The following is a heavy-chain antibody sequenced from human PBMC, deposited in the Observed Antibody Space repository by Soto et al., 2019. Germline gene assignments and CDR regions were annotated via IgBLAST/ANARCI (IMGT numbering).Heavy chain of an antibody. CDR3: AKDIGWGGEAPRPGVGGFDY. CDR1: GFTFDDYA. D-gene: IGHD6-6*01. V-gene: IGHV3-9*01. CDR2: ISWNSGSI. J-gene: IGHJ4*02. Sequence: EVQLVESGGGLVQPGRSLRLSCAASGFTFDDYAMHWVRQAPGKGLEWVSGISWNSGSIGYADSVKGRFTISRDNAKNALDLKLNMSRAEDTALYSCAKDIGWGGEAPRPGVGGFDYWGQGTLVTVSS.